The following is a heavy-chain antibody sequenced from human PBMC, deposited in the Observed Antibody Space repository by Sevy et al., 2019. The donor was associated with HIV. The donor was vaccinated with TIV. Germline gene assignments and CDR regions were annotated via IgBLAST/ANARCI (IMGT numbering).Heavy chain of an antibody. V-gene: IGHV3-23*01. Sequence: GGSLRLSCAASGFTFSSYAMSWVRQAPGKGLEWVSAISGSGGSTYYADSVKGRFTMSSVNSKNTMYLQMSSLRAEDTAVSSWAKGEYGSGSRPFDYWGQGTLVTVSS. J-gene: IGHJ4*02. D-gene: IGHD3-10*01. CDR3: AKGEYGSGSRPFDY. CDR1: GFTFSSYA. CDR2: ISGSGGST.